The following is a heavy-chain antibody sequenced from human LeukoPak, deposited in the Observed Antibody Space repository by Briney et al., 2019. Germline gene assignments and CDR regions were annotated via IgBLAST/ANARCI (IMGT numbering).Heavy chain of an antibody. CDR2: IDPSDSYT. Sequence: GESLKISFKGSGYSFASYWISWVRQMPGKGLEWMGRIDPSDSYTNYSPSFQGHVTISADKSISTAYLQWSSLRASDTAMYYCARPSFGLPYGMDVWGKGTTVTVSS. CDR1: GYSFASYW. V-gene: IGHV5-10-1*01. J-gene: IGHJ6*04. CDR3: ARPSFGLPYGMDV. D-gene: IGHD3-16*01.